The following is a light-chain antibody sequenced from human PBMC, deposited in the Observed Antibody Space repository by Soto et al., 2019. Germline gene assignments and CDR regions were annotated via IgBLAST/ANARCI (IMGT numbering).Light chain of an antibody. V-gene: IGLV1-47*01. Sequence: QSVLTQPPSASGTPGQRVTISCSGRSSNIGSNFVYWYQQLPGTAPKLLIYTNTQRPSGVSDRFSASKSGTSASLAISGLRSDDEADYYCATWDDSLSARVFGGGTKLTVL. CDR2: TNT. CDR3: ATWDDSLSARV. J-gene: IGLJ2*01. CDR1: SSNIGSNF.